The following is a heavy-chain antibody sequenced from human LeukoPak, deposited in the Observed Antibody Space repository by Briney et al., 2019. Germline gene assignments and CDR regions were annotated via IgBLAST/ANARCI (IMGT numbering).Heavy chain of an antibody. D-gene: IGHD1-20*01. CDR1: GGSFSGHY. V-gene: IGHV4-59*08. Sequence: SETLSLTCAVSGGSFSGHYWSWIRQPPGKELEWIGYVYYSENTKYNPSLESRVTISLDTSKNQFSLRLNSVTTADTAVYFCTRRVAITGTPKAYFDYWGQGILVTVSS. CDR3: TRRVAITGTPKAYFDY. J-gene: IGHJ4*02. CDR2: VYYSENT.